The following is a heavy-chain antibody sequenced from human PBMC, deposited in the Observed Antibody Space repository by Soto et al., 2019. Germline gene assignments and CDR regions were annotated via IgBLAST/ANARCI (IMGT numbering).Heavy chain of an antibody. CDR3: ARDGEAAMVVVAVYYFDY. Sequence: ASVKVSCKASGYTFTSYGISWVRQAPGQGLEWMGWISAYNGNTNYAQKLRGRVTMTTDTSTSTAYMELRSLRSDDTAVYYCARDGEAAMVVVAVYYFDYWGQGTLVTVSS. CDR2: ISAYNGNT. V-gene: IGHV1-18*04. J-gene: IGHJ4*02. D-gene: IGHD2-15*01. CDR1: GYTFTSYG.